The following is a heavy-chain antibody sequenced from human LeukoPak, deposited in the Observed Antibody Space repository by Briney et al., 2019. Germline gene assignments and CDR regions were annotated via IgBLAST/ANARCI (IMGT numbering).Heavy chain of an antibody. J-gene: IGHJ4*02. CDR2: IYRDGDK. Sequence: SGPTLVNPTQTLTLTCTFSGFSLSTSGVAVGWIRQPPGKPLDWLAIIYRDGDKRYSPSLKDRLTITKDTSKNQVVLTMTNMDPVDTATYFCIRGLRSPDCGNSRCYYFDYWGQGTLVTVSS. CDR3: IRGLRSPDCGNSRCYYFDY. V-gene: IGHV2-5*02. D-gene: IGHD2/OR15-2a*01. CDR1: GFSLSTSGVA.